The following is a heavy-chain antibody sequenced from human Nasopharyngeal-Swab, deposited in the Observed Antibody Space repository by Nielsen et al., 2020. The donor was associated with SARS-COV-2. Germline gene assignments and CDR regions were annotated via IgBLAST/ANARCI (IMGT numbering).Heavy chain of an antibody. CDR1: GFTFDDYA. V-gene: IGHV3-9*01. Sequence: SLKISCAASGFTFDDYAMHWVRQAPGKGLEWVSGISWNSGSIGYADSVKGRFTISRDNAKNSLYLQMNSLRAEDTAVYYCAKSRGALIAAADGYYYYGMDVWGQGTTVTVSS. D-gene: IGHD6-13*01. J-gene: IGHJ6*02. CDR3: AKSRGALIAAADGYYYYGMDV. CDR2: ISWNSGSI.